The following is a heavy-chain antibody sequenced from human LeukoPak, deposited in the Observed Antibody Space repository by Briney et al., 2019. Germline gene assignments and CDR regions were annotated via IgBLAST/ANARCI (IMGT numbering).Heavy chain of an antibody. V-gene: IGHV3-48*02. D-gene: IGHD4-17*01. Sequence: PGGSLRLSCAASGFTFSAYRMNWVRQAPGKGLEWVSYISSSSSVIYYADSVEGRFTISRDDAKNSLYLQMNSLRDEDTAVYYCARETVYGDTLDCWGQGTLVTVSS. J-gene: IGHJ4*02. CDR3: ARETVYGDTLDC. CDR1: GFTFSAYR. CDR2: ISSSSSVI.